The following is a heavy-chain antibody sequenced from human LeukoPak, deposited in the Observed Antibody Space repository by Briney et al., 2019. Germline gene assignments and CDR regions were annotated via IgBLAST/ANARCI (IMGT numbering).Heavy chain of an antibody. CDR2: INSAGSST. V-gene: IGHV3-74*01. Sequence: GSLRLSCAASGFTFSIYWMHWVRQAPGKGLMWVSRINSAGSSTSYADSVKGRFTISRDNAKNTLYLQMNSLRAEDTAVYYCARESGYHGSGFDPWGQGTLVTVSS. J-gene: IGHJ5*02. CDR3: ARESGYHGSGFDP. CDR1: GFTFSIYW. D-gene: IGHD3-10*01.